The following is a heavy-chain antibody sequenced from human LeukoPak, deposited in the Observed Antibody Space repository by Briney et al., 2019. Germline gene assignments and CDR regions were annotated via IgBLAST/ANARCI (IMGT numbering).Heavy chain of an antibody. J-gene: IGHJ6*03. CDR3: ARDQVVPAAHYHYYMDV. CDR1: GFTFSSYG. CDR2: IWYDGSNK. V-gene: IGHV3-33*01. Sequence: GGSLRLSCAASGFTFSSYGMHWVRQAPGKGLEWMAVIWYDGSNKYYADSVKGRFTISRDNSKNTLYLQMNSLRAEDTAVYYCARDQVVPAAHYHYYMDVWGKGTTVTVSS. D-gene: IGHD2-2*01.